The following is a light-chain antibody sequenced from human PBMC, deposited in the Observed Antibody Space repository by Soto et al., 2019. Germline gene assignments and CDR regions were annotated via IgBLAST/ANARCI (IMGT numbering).Light chain of an antibody. Sequence: QSALTQPASVSGSPGQSITISCTGTSSDVGGYNYVSWYQQHPGKAPKVMIYDVSNRPSGVSNRFSGSKSGNTASLTISGLQAEDEADYYRSSYTSSSLYVFGTGTKVTVL. CDR1: SSDVGGYNY. CDR2: DVS. V-gene: IGLV2-14*01. J-gene: IGLJ1*01. CDR3: SSYTSSSLYV.